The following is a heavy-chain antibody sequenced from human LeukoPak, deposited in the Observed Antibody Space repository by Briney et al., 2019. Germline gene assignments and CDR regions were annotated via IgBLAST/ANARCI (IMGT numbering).Heavy chain of an antibody. CDR3: AKDPPTYYDFWSGYYHFDY. J-gene: IGHJ4*02. V-gene: IGHV3-30*18. D-gene: IGHD3-3*01. Sequence: GSLRLSCAASGFTFSSYGMHWVRQAPGKGLEWVAVISYDGSNKYYADSVKGRFTTSRDNSKNTLYLQMDSLRAEDTAVYYCAKDPPTYYDFWSGYYHFDYWGQGTLVTVSS. CDR2: ISYDGSNK. CDR1: GFTFSSYG.